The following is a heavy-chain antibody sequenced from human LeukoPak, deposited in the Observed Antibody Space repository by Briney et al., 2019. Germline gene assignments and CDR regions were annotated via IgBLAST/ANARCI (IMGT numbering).Heavy chain of an antibody. CDR3: ARDGAGRVLWFGELFGYFDY. J-gene: IGHJ4*02. CDR2: IKQEGSEK. V-gene: IGHV3-7*01. Sequence: GGSLRLSCAASGFTFSSYWMSWVRQAPGKGLEGVANIKQEGSEKYYVDSVKGRFTISRDNAKNSLYLQMNSLRAEDTAVYYCARDGAGRVLWFGELFGYFDYWGQGTLVTVSS. CDR1: GFTFSSYW. D-gene: IGHD3-10*01.